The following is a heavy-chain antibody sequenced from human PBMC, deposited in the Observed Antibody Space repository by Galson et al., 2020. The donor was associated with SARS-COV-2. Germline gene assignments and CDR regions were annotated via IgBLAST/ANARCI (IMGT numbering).Heavy chain of an antibody. V-gene: IGHV4-59*01. CDR3: AREIPATGFDY. Sequence: SETLSLTCTVSGGSISSYYWSWIRQPPGKGLEWIGYIYYSGSTNYNPSLKSRVTISVDTSKNQFSLKLSSVTAADTAVYYCAREIPATGFDYWGQGTLVTVSS. CDR2: IYYSGST. J-gene: IGHJ4*02. D-gene: IGHD2-2*01. CDR1: GGSISSYY.